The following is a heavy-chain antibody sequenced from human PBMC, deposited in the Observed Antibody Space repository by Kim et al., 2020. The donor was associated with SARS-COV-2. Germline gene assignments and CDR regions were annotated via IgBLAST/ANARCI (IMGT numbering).Heavy chain of an antibody. CDR2: ISGSGGST. CDR3: AKGVIPLAARPYYFDY. Sequence: GGSLRLSCAASGFTFSSYAMSWVRQAPGKGLEWVSAISGSGGSTYYADSVKGRFTISRDNSKNTLYLQMNSLRAEDTAVYYCAKGVIPLAARPYYFDYWGQGTLVTVSS. J-gene: IGHJ4*02. V-gene: IGHV3-23*01. CDR1: GFTFSSYA. D-gene: IGHD6-6*01.